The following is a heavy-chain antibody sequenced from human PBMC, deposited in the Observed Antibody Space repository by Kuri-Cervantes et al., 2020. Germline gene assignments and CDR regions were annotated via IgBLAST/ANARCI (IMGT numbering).Heavy chain of an antibody. CDR3: ASQYLTHYYGSGSYADY. D-gene: IGHD3-10*01. J-gene: IGHJ4*02. CDR2: IKQDGSEK. V-gene: IGHV3-7*01. CDR1: GFTFSSYW. Sequence: GGSLRLSCAASGFTFSSYWMSWVRQAPGKGLEWVANIKQDGSEKYYVDSVKGRFTISRDNAKNSLYLQMNSLRAEDTAVYYCASQYLTHYYGSGSYADYWGQGTLVTVSS.